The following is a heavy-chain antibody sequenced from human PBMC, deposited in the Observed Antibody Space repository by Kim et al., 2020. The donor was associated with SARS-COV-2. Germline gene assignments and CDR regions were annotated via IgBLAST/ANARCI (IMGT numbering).Heavy chain of an antibody. CDR1: GGSISSGGYY. CDR2: IYYSGST. V-gene: IGHV4-31*03. D-gene: IGHD3-10*01. CDR3: ARDLGGGYGSGSYPDAFDI. J-gene: IGHJ3*02. Sequence: SETLSLTCTVSGGSISSGGYYWSWIRQHPGKGLEWIGYIYYSGSTYYNPFLKSRVTISVDTSKNQFSLKLSSVTAADTAVYYCARDLGGGYGSGSYPDAFDIWGQGTMVTVSS.